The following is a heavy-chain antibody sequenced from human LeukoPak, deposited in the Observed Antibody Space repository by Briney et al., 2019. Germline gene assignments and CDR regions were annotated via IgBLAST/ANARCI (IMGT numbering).Heavy chain of an antibody. CDR2: VHHTGRT. CDR3: ARGPPPYCSSTSCYRFDP. J-gene: IGHJ5*02. Sequence: PSETLSLTCVVSGGSISDSFEHYWSWVRQPPGKGFEWIAEVHHTGRTIYSPSFARRVTISADTSKNQVSLKLTSVTAADTAVYYCARGPPPYCSSTSCYRFDPWGQGTLVTVSS. CDR1: GGSISDSFEHY. D-gene: IGHD2-2*01. V-gene: IGHV4-4*02.